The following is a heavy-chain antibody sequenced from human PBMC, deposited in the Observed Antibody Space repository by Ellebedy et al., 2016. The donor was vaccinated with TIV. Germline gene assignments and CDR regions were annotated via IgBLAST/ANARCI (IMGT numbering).Heavy chain of an antibody. CDR2: ISYDGSNK. CDR3: AKEPYGSSGYYVTGAFDI. J-gene: IGHJ3*02. Sequence: GESLKISXAASGFTFSSYGMHWVRQAPGKGLELVAVISYDGSNKYYADSVKGRFTISRDNSKNTLYLQMNSLRAEDTAVYYCAKEPYGSSGYYVTGAFDIWGQGTMVTVSS. D-gene: IGHD3-22*01. V-gene: IGHV3-30*18. CDR1: GFTFSSYG.